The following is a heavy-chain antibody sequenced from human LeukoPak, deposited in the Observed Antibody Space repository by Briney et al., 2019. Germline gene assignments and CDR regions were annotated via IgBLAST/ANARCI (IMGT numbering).Heavy chain of an antibody. CDR2: IYYSGST. D-gene: IGHD5-24*01. Sequence: PSETLSLTCNVSGDSISSGDYYWSWIRQPPGQGLEWIGYIYYSGSTYYNPSLKSRVTISVDTSKNQFSLELSSVTAADTAVYFCARDRDGYNFIDCWGQGTLVTVSS. V-gene: IGHV4-30-4*08. J-gene: IGHJ4*02. CDR1: GDSISSGDYY. CDR3: ARDRDGYNFIDC.